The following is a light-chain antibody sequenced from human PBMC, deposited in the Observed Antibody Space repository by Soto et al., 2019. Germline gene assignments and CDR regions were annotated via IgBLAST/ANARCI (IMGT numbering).Light chain of an antibody. V-gene: IGKV3-20*01. J-gene: IGKJ3*01. CDR1: QSISSNY. CDR3: QQYGSSPFT. Sequence: EIVLTQSPGTLSLSPGERATLSCWASQSISSNYLAWYQQKPGQPPRLLISGSSIRATGIPTRFSGSASGTNFTLTISSLEPEDFAVVYCQQYGSSPFTFGPGTKVDFK. CDR2: GSS.